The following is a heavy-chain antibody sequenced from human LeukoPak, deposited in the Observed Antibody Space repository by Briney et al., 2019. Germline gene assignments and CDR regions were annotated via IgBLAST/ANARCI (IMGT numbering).Heavy chain of an antibody. CDR2: IIPIFGTA. D-gene: IGHD3-3*01. CDR1: GGTFSSYA. CDR3: ARDRYYDFWSGYIPHGYFDY. Sequence: SVKVSCKASGGTFSSYAISWVRQAPGQGLEWMGGIIPIFGTANYAQKFQGRVTITADEFTSTAYMELSSLRSEDTAVYYCARDRYYDFWSGYIPHGYFDYWGQGTLVTVSS. J-gene: IGHJ4*02. V-gene: IGHV1-69*13.